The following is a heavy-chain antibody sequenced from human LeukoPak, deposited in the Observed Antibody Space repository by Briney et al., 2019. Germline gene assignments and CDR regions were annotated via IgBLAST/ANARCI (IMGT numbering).Heavy chain of an antibody. CDR2: TNMYASRT. Sequence: SGGPLRLSCGASGLTFRNYWMHWVRPVPRQGLVWVSRTNMYASRTTYADSVKGRFHIFRDNAKNTLYLQMNSLTAEDTAVYYCARGQSILSCYYMDVWGKGTTVTVSS. J-gene: IGHJ6*03. CDR3: ARGQSILSCYYMDV. V-gene: IGHV3-74*01. CDR1: GLTFRNYW. D-gene: IGHD3-9*01.